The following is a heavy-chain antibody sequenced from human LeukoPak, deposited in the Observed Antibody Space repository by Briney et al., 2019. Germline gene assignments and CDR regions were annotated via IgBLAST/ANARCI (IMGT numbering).Heavy chain of an antibody. D-gene: IGHD3-10*01. V-gene: IGHV4-31*03. CDR1: GGSISSGGYY. CDR2: IYYSGST. J-gene: IGHJ4*02. CDR3: ARSYGSGSYYSRSEAYFDY. Sequence: SETLSLTCTVSGGSISSGGYYWSWIRQHPGKGLEWIGYIYYSGSTYYNPSLKSRVTISVDTSKNQFSLKLSSVTAADTAVYYCARSYGSGSYYSRSEAYFDYWDQGTLVTVSS.